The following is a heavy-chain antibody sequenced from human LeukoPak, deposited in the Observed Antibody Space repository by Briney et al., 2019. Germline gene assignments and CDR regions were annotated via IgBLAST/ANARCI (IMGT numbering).Heavy chain of an antibody. CDR2: IIPILGIA. V-gene: IGHV1-69*04. CDR1: GGTFSSYA. CDR3: ARVGPRDGYDY. J-gene: IGHJ4*02. D-gene: IGHD5-24*01. Sequence: ASVKVSCKASGGTFSSYAISWVRQAPGQGLEWMGRIIPILGIANNAQKFQGRVTITADKSTSTAYMELSSLRSEDTAVYYCARVGPRDGYDYWGQGTLVTVSS.